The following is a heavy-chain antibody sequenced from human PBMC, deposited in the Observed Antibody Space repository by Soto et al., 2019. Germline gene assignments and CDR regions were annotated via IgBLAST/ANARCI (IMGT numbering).Heavy chain of an antibody. J-gene: IGHJ6*02. CDR3: ARAWGTVVTLYYYYGMDV. CDR2: IIPIFGTA. Sequence: SSVKVSCKASGGTFSSYAISWVRQAPGQGLEWMGGIIPIFGTANYAQKFQGRVTITADESTSTAYMELSSLRSEETAVYYCARAWGTVVTLYYYYGMDVWGQGTTVTVS. CDR1: GGTFSSYA. V-gene: IGHV1-69*13. D-gene: IGHD2-15*01.